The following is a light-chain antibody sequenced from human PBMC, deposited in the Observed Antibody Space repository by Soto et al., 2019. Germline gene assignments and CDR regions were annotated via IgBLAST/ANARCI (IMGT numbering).Light chain of an antibody. CDR3: QQYNSYPWT. J-gene: IGKJ1*01. CDR1: QSISSW. CDR2: KAS. Sequence: DIHMTQSPSTLSASVAAIVTITCRASQSISSWLAWYQQKPGKAPKLLIYKASSLESGVPSRFSGSGSGPEFTLTISSLQPDDFATYYCQQYNSYPWTFGQGTKVDIK. V-gene: IGKV1-5*03.